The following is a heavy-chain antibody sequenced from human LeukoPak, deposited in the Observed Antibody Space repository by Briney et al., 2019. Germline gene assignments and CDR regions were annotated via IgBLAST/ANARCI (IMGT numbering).Heavy chain of an antibody. CDR3: ARGLYCSGGSCSDYFYYMDV. CDR1: DFSFSTYS. J-gene: IGHJ6*03. Sequence: GGSLRLSCAASDFSFSTYSMNWVRQTPGKGLEWVSSISSSSSYIYYADSVKGRFIISRDNAKNSLYLQMNSLRAEDTALYYCARGLYCSGGSCSDYFYYMDVWGKGTTVTVSS. CDR2: ISSSSSYI. D-gene: IGHD2-15*01. V-gene: IGHV3-21*01.